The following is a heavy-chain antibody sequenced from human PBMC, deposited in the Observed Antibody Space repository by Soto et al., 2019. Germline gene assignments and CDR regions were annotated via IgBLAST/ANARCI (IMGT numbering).Heavy chain of an antibody. V-gene: IGHV3-53*01. D-gene: IGHD3-9*01. CDR2: IYSGGST. CDR3: AKDGVDYDILTGYYKGAYYFDY. CDR1: GFTVSSNY. J-gene: IGHJ4*02. Sequence: GGSLRLSCAASGFTVSSNYMSWVRQAPGKGLEWVSVIYSGGSTYYADSVKGRFTISRDNSKNTLYLQMNSLRAEDTAVYYCAKDGVDYDILTGYYKGAYYFDYWGQGTLVTVSS.